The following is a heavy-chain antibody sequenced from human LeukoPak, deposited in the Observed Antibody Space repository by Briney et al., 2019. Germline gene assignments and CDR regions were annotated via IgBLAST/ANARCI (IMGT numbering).Heavy chain of an antibody. J-gene: IGHJ4*02. CDR3: VRDPSEDGDFFFDS. V-gene: IGHV4-38-2*02. CDR2: INHRGIT. Sequence: PSETLSLTCAVSGNSISNGDYWGWIRQSPGKGLEWIGNINHRGITFYNPSLEGRVTISVDTSKNQFFLRVTSVTAADTAVYYCVRDPSEDGDFFFDSWGQGTLVTVSS. CDR1: GNSISNGDY. D-gene: IGHD4-17*01.